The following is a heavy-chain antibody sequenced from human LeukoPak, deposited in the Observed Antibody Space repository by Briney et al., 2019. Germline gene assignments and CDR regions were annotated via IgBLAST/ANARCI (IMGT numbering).Heavy chain of an antibody. CDR2: INSDGSWT. D-gene: IGHD1-26*01. V-gene: IGHV3-74*01. Sequence: PGGSLRLSCAASGNYWMHWVRQVPGKGLVWVSHINSDGSWTSYADSVKGRFTISKDNAKNTVYLQMNSLRAEDTAVYYCGRDLGGRSGYWGQGTLVTVSS. CDR1: GNYW. J-gene: IGHJ4*02. CDR3: GRDLGGRSGY.